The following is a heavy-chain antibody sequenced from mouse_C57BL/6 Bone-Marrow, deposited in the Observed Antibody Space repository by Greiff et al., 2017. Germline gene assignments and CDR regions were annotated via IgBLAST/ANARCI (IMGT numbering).Heavy chain of an antibody. Sequence: VQLQQSGPELVKPGASVKISCKASGYSFTGYYMNWVKQSPEKSLEWIGEINPSTGGTTYNQKFKAKATLTVAKSSSTAYMQLKSLTSEDSAVYYCAREDDGYYGFAYWGQGTLVTVSA. CDR1: GYSFTGYY. D-gene: IGHD2-3*01. V-gene: IGHV1-42*01. J-gene: IGHJ3*01. CDR2: INPSTGGT. CDR3: AREDDGYYGFAY.